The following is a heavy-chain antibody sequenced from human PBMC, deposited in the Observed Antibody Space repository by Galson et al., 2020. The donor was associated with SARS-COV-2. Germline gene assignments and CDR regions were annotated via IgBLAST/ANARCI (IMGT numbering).Heavy chain of an antibody. Sequence: GGSLRLSCAASGFSFSGSAMTWVRQAPGKGLEWVSTVSGSGTETHYADSVTGRLTISRDNSKNTLFLQMNTLRAEDTALYYCAKDVVSGLFAISGARGSWGQGALVTVTS. J-gene: IGHJ5*02. V-gene: IGHV3-23*01. CDR3: AKDVVSGLFAISGARGS. CDR1: GFSFSGSA. D-gene: IGHD3-3*01. CDR2: VSGSGTET.